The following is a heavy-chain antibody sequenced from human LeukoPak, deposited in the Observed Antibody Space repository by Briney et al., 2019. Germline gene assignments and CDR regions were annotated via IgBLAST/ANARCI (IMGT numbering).Heavy chain of an antibody. CDR2: IIPIFGTA. CDR1: GGTFSSYA. D-gene: IGHD1-26*01. CDR3: ASVVGASPNAFDI. V-gene: IGHV1-69*05. Sequence: ASVKVSCKASGGTFSSYAISWVRQAPGQGLEWMGGIIPIFGTANYAQKFQGRVTITTDESTSTAYMELSSLRSVDTAVYYCASVVGASPNAFDIWGQGTMVTVSS. J-gene: IGHJ3*02.